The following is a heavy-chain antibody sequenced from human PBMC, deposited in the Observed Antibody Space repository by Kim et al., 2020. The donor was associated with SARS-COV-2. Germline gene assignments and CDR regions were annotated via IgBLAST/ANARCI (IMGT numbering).Heavy chain of an antibody. CDR3: ASLSTGYVWDKVDY. CDR2: VNSGGSST. J-gene: IGHJ4*02. D-gene: IGHD3-16*01. V-gene: IGHV3-74*01. CDR1: GFTFSSYW. Sequence: GGSLRLSCVASGFTFSSYWMHWVRQAPGKGLVWVSRVNSGGSSTSYADSVKGRFTISRDNARNTLYLQMNSLRAEDTAVYYCASLSTGYVWDKVDYGGQG.